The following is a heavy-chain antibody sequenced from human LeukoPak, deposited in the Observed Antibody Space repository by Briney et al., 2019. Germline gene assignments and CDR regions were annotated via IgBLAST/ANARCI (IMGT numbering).Heavy chain of an antibody. CDR3: ARDYYGDYDDAFDI. CDR1: GFTVSSNY. Sequence: GGSLRLSCAASGFTVSSNYMSWVRQAPGKGLEWVSVIYSGGSTYYADSVKGRFTISRDNSKNTLYLQMNSLRAEDTAVYYCARDYYGDYDDAFDIWGQGTMVTVSS. CDR2: IYSGGST. D-gene: IGHD4-17*01. J-gene: IGHJ3*02. V-gene: IGHV3-66*01.